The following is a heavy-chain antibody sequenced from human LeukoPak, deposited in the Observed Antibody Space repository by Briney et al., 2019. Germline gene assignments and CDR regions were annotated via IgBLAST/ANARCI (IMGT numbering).Heavy chain of an antibody. D-gene: IGHD6-19*01. CDR3: AKDCCAVAGDAFDI. Sequence: GGSLRLSCVASGFTLSSYWMNWVRQSPGKGLEWVAIIKQDGSEKYYVDSVKGRFTISRDNAKNSVYLQMNSLRAEDTAVYYCAKDCCAVAGDAFDIWGQGTMVTVSS. CDR2: IKQDGSEK. V-gene: IGHV3-7*01. J-gene: IGHJ3*02. CDR1: GFTLSSYW.